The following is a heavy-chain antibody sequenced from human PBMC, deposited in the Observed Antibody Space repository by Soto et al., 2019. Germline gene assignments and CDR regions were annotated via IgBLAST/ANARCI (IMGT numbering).Heavy chain of an antibody. CDR2: INPSSGSA. D-gene: IGHD1-1*01. CDR3: ARGNDLSYYYYGWDV. V-gene: IGHV1-46*01. CDR1: GYTFTTYY. Sequence: ASVKVACKASGYTFTTYYIHWVRQAPGQGLEWMGIINPSSGSAGYAQKFQVSVTMTRDTPTSTFYLELSSLRSEDTADYYCARGNDLSYYYYGWDVWGQGTLVSVYS. J-gene: IGHJ6*02.